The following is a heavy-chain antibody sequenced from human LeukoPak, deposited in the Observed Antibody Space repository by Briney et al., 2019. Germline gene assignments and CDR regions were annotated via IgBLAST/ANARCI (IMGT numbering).Heavy chain of an antibody. CDR3: AKETYYYDSSGYYYVPYYFDY. D-gene: IGHD3-22*01. CDR1: GLTFSSYA. Sequence: PGGSLRLSCAASGLTFSSYAMGWVRQAPGKGLEWVSAISASGDSTYYADSVKGRFTVSRDNSKNTLYLQMHSLRAEDTAVHYCAKETYYYDSSGYYYVPYYFDYWGQGTLVTVSS. J-gene: IGHJ4*02. CDR2: ISASGDST. V-gene: IGHV3-23*01.